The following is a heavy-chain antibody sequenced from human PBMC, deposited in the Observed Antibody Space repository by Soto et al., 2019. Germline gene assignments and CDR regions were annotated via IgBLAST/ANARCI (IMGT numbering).Heavy chain of an antibody. CDR3: AREGSGFYDY. CDR1: GGSLSNGGYY. Sequence: SETLSLTCTFSGGSLSNGGYYWSWIRQHPGKGLEWIGYIYYSGSTYYNPSLKSRVTISVDTSKNQFSLKLSSVTAADTAVYYCAREGSGFYDYWGQGTLVTVSS. J-gene: IGHJ4*02. D-gene: IGHD3-10*01. CDR2: IYYSGST. V-gene: IGHV4-31*03.